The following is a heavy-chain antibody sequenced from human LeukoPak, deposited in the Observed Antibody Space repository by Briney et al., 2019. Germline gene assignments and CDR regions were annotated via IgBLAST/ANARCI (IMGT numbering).Heavy chain of an antibody. V-gene: IGHV3-11*01. D-gene: IGHD3-10*01. CDR1: GFTFSDYY. CDR3: AKDDYYYGSGSYTGY. J-gene: IGHJ4*02. Sequence: GGSLRLSCAASGFTFSDYYMSWIRQAPGKGLEWVSYISSSGSSIYYADSVKGRFTISRDNAKNSLSLQMNSLRAEDTAVYYCAKDDYYYGSGSYTGYWGQGTLVAVSS. CDR2: ISSSGSSI.